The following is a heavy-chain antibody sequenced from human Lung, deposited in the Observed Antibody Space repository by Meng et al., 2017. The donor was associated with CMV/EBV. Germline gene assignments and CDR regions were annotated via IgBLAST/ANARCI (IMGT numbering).Heavy chain of an antibody. Sequence: GESLKISCAASGFTFNTYWMSWVRQAPGKGLEWVAIIKQDGSEKYYVDSVKGRFTISRDNGKKSLYLQMNSLRVEDTAVYYCVRDQWLVNFDYWGQGNPVNGSS. J-gene: IGHJ4*02. V-gene: IGHV3-7*01. D-gene: IGHD6-19*01. CDR1: GFTFNTYW. CDR2: IKQDGSEK. CDR3: VRDQWLVNFDY.